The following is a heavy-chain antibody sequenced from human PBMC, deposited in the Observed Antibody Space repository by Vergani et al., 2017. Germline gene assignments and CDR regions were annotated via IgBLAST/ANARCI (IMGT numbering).Heavy chain of an antibody. CDR3: TSFPTERSEYYDSTGYYHRFFEK. D-gene: IGHD3-16*01. Sequence: QVQLVQSGAEVKKPGASVKVSCKASGYTFTSYDINWVRLAPGQGLEWMGWINPKNGLTKYAQRFQGRVSLTRDTSITTAFMELSSLRSDDTAMYYCTSFPTERSEYYDSTGYYHRFFEKWGQGTLVTVSS. J-gene: IGHJ4*02. CDR1: GYTFTSYD. CDR2: INPKNGLT. V-gene: IGHV1-2*02.